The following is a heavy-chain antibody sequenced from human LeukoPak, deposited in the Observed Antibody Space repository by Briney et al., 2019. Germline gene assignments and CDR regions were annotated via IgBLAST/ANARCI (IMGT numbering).Heavy chain of an antibody. J-gene: IGHJ4*02. D-gene: IGHD5-12*01. Sequence: GASVKVSCKASGYTFTRYGISWVRQAPGQGLEWMGWISAYNGNTNYTQKLQGRVTMTTDTSTSTAYMELRSLRSDDTAVYYCARVIPTGYEDYWGQGTLVTVSS. V-gene: IGHV1-18*01. CDR1: GYTFTRYG. CDR2: ISAYNGNT. CDR3: ARVIPTGYEDY.